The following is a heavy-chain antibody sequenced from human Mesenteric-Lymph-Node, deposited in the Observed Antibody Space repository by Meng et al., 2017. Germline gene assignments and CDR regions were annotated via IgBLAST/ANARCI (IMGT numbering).Heavy chain of an antibody. CDR2: ISHSGGA. Sequence: SETLSLTCAVSSGSISSNTYWSWVRQPPGKGLEWIGQISHSGGAYYNPSLKSRVTMSVDKSKSQFSLMLTSVTAADTAIYYCARHGGYSQDFWGQGTLVTVSS. CDR3: ARHGGYSQDF. D-gene: IGHD4-23*01. J-gene: IGHJ4*02. CDR1: SGSISSNTY. V-gene: IGHV4-4*02.